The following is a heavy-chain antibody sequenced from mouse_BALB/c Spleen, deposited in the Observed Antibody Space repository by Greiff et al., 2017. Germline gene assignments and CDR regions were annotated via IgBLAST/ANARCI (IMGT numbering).Heavy chain of an antibody. Sequence: EVKLEESGGGLVKPGGSLKLSCAASGFTFSSYTMSWVRQTPEKRLEWVATISSGGSYTYYPDSVKGRFTISRDNAKNTLDLQMSRLTSEDTAMYYCTREGDYYFDYWGQGTTLTVSS. CDR1: GFTFSSYT. CDR3: TREGDYYFDY. V-gene: IGHV5-6-4*01. J-gene: IGHJ2*01. CDR2: ISSGGSYT.